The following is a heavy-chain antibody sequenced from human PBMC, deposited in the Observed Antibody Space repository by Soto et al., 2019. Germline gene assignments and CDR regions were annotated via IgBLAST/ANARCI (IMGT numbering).Heavy chain of an antibody. V-gene: IGHV3-33*01. D-gene: IGHD4-17*01. CDR2: IWYDGVNK. CDR1: GFTFSNYG. CDR3: ARDGSFGHYGETSTYYLDY. J-gene: IGHJ4*02. Sequence: GXSRRLSSAASGFTFSNYGMHWVRQAPVKGLGWLATIWYDGVNKHYADSVKGRFSTSRDNSKNTVYLQMNSLRAEDTAVYYCARDGSFGHYGETSTYYLDYWGQGTLVTVSS.